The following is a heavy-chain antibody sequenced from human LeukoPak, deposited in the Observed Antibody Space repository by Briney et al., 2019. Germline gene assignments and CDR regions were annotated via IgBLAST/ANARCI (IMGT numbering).Heavy chain of an antibody. J-gene: IGHJ4*02. CDR2: INHSGST. CDR1: DGSFSGYY. CDR3: ARGPGITAAGNFDY. D-gene: IGHD6-13*01. V-gene: IGHV4-34*01. Sequence: SETLSLTCVVYDGSFSGYYWSWIRQPPGKGLEWIGEINHSGSTNYNPSLKSRVTVSVDTSKNQFSLKLSSVTAADTAVYYCARGPGITAAGNFDYWGQGTLVTVSS.